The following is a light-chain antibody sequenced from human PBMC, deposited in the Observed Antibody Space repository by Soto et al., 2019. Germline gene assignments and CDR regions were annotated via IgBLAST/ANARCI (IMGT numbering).Light chain of an antibody. Sequence: DIHMTQFPSSLSASVGDRVTITCRASQTIRAYLNWFQQKPGKAPELLIYAASSSQSGVPPRFSGSVSGAEFTLTINSLQPEDTATYYCQQTYNVPQTYGQGTKVEIK. J-gene: IGKJ1*01. CDR3: QQTYNVPQT. V-gene: IGKV1-39*01. CDR2: AAS. CDR1: QTIRAY.